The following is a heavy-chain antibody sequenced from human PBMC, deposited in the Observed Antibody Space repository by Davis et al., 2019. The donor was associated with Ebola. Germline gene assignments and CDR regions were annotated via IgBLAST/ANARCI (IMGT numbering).Heavy chain of an antibody. CDR3: ARHTVVVPAAIWFDP. CDR2: IYYSGST. J-gene: IGHJ5*02. V-gene: IGHV4-59*08. D-gene: IGHD2-2*01. Sequence: PSETLSLTCTVSGGSINSYYWSWIRQPPGKGLEWIGYIYYSGSTNYNPSLKSRVTISVDTSKNQFSLKLSSVTAADTAVYYCARHTVVVPAAIWFDPWGQGTLVTVSS. CDR1: GGSINSYY.